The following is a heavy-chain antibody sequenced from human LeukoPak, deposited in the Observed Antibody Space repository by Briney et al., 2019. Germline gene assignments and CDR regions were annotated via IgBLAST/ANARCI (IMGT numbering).Heavy chain of an antibody. J-gene: IGHJ4*02. D-gene: IGHD3-22*01. CDR1: GFTFSSYA. CDR2: ISGNGVST. CDR3: AKAPLSYDSSGPFDY. V-gene: IGHV3-23*01. Sequence: GGSLRLSCATSGFTFSSYAMSWVRQAPEKGLEWVSAISGNGVSTYYADSVKGRFTISRDNSKNTLYLQMNSLRAEDTAVYYCAKAPLSYDSSGPFDYWGQGTLVTVSS.